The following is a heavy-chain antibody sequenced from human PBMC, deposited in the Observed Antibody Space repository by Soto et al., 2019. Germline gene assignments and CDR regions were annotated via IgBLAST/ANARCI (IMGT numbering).Heavy chain of an antibody. J-gene: IGHJ4*02. CDR1: GFIFSTYG. V-gene: IGHV3-30*03. Sequence: QVQLVESGGGVVQPGRSLRLSCAASGFIFSTYGMHWVRQAPGKGLEWVAVTASDGSNQYYGDSVKGRFTVSRDNSRDTMYLQMNSLRLDDTAVYYCARKNPGTVWEFPDYWGQGTLVTVSS. CDR3: ARKNPGTVWEFPDY. D-gene: IGHD1-26*01. CDR2: TASDGSNQ.